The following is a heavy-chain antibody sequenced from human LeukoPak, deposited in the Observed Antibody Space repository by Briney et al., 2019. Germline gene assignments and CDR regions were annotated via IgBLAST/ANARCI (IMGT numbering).Heavy chain of an antibody. Sequence: PSETLSLTCAVYGGSFSGYYWSWIRQPPGKGLEWIGEINHSGSTNYNPSLKSRVTISVDTSKNQFSLKLSSVTAADTAVYYCARGLRESGYSSGWRARRFFDYWGQGTLVTVSS. CDR2: INHSGST. CDR1: GGSFSGYY. CDR3: ARGLRESGYSSGWRARRFFDY. V-gene: IGHV4-34*01. J-gene: IGHJ4*02. D-gene: IGHD6-19*01.